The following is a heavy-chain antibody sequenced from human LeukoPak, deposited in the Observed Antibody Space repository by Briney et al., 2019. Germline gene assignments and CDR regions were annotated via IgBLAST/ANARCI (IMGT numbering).Heavy chain of an antibody. CDR1: GGSISYYY. V-gene: IGHV4-59*01. Sequence: SETLSLTCTVSGGSISYYYWSWIRQPPGKGLEWIGYIFYSGSTNNNPSLKSRVTISVDTSKNRFSLKLSSVTAADTAVYYCARGGSSGYDPFDYWGQGTLVTVSS. J-gene: IGHJ4*02. CDR3: ARGGSSGYDPFDY. CDR2: IFYSGST. D-gene: IGHD5-12*01.